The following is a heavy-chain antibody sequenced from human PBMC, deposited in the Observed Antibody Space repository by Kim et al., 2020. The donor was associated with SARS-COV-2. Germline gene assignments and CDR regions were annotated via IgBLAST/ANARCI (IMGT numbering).Heavy chain of an antibody. CDR2: INPSGGST. D-gene: IGHD3-22*01. V-gene: IGHV1-46*01. J-gene: IGHJ4*02. CDR1: GYTFSSYY. Sequence: ASVKVSCKASGYTFSSYYMHWVRQAPGQGLEWMGLINPSGGSTSYTQKFRGRVTMTRNTSTSTVYMELSSLRSEDTAVYYCARDLDNSGYYQIDYWGQGTLVTVSS. CDR3: ARDLDNSGYYQIDY.